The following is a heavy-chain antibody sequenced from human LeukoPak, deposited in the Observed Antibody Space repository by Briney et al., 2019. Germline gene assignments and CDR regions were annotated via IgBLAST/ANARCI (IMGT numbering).Heavy chain of an antibody. V-gene: IGHV4-4*07. CDR2: IYISGST. D-gene: IGHD3-9*01. CDR1: GGSISSYY. J-gene: IGHJ4*02. CDR3: ARAPLLTGYFDFDY. Sequence: PSETLSLTCTVSGGSISSYYWSWIRQPAGKGLEWIGRIYISGSTNYNPSLKSRVTMSVGTSKNQFSLKLSSVTAADTAVYYCARAPLLTGYFDFDYWGQGTLVTVSS.